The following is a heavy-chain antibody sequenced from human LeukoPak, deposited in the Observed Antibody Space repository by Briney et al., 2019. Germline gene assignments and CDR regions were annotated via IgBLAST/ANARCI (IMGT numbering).Heavy chain of an antibody. CDR2: INHSGST. V-gene: IGHV4-34*01. D-gene: IGHD5-24*01. CDR1: GGSISTYY. J-gene: IGHJ4*02. CDR3: ARDSEMATITSDY. Sequence: SETLSLTCAVSGGSISTYYWSWIRQPPGKGLEWIGEINHSGSTNYNPSLKSRVTISVDTSKNQFSLKLSSVTAADTAVYYCARDSEMATITSDYWGQGTLVTVSS.